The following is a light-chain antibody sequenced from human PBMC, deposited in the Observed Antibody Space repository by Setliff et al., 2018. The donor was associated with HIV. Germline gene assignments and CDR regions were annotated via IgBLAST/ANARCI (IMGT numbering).Light chain of an antibody. V-gene: IGLV2-23*02. Sequence: QSVLTQPASVSGSPGQAITISCTGTSGDVGTYNLVSWYQQHPGKAPQLIIYEVTKRPSGVSARFSGSKSGNTASLIISGLRAEDEADYYCCSYAGSDTIDVFGTGTKVTVL. CDR1: SGDVGTYNL. CDR3: CSYAGSDTIDV. CDR2: EVT. J-gene: IGLJ1*01.